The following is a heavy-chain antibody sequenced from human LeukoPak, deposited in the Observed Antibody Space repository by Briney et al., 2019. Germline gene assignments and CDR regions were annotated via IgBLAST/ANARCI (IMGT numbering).Heavy chain of an antibody. V-gene: IGHV3-33*01. CDR3: ARDDYVWGSYRFNFDY. Sequence: GGSLRLSCAASGFTFSSYGMHWVRQAPGKGLEWVAVIWYDGSNKYYADSVKGRFTISRDNSKNTLYLQMNSLRAEDTAVYYCARDDYVWGSYRFNFDYWGQGTLATVSS. D-gene: IGHD3-16*02. CDR2: IWYDGSNK. J-gene: IGHJ4*02. CDR1: GFTFSSYG.